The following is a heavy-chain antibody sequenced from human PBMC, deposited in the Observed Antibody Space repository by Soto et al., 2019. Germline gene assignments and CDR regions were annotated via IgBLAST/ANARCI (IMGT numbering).Heavy chain of an antibody. V-gene: IGHV6-1*01. CDR2: TYYRSKWYN. Sequence: PSQTLSLTCAISGDSVSSNSAAWNWIRPSPSGSLEWRGRTYYRSKWYNDYAVSVKSLITINPDTSKNQFSLQLNSVTPEDTAVYYCARDSSSSGSPYFDYWGQGTLVTVSS. CDR1: GDSVSSNSAA. J-gene: IGHJ4*02. CDR3: ARDSSSSGSPYFDY. D-gene: IGHD6-19*01.